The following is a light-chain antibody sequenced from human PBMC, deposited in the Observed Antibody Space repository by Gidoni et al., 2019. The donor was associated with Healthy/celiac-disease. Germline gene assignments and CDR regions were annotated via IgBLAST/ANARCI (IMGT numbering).Light chain of an antibody. CDR3: QQYNSYSGYT. CDR1: QSISSW. J-gene: IGKJ2*01. V-gene: IGKV1-5*03. CDR2: KAS. Sequence: DIQMTQSPSTLSASVGDRVTITCRASQSISSWLAWYPQKPGKAPKLLIYKASSLESGVPSRFSGSGSGTEFTLTISSLQPDDFATYYCQQYNSYSGYTFGQGTKLEIK.